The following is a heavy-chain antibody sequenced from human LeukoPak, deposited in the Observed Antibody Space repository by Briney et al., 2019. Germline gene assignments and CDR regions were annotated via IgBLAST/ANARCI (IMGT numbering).Heavy chain of an antibody. CDR3: ARHPHITMVRGVTQFDY. J-gene: IGHJ4*02. D-gene: IGHD3-10*01. CDR2: IYYSGST. CDR1: GGSISSSSYY. Sequence: SETLSLTCPVSGGSISSSSYYWGWIRQPPGKGVEWSGSIYYSGSTYYTPSLKSRVTISVDTSKNQFSLTLSSVTAADTAVYYCARHPHITMVRGVTQFDYWGQGTLVTVSS. V-gene: IGHV4-39*01.